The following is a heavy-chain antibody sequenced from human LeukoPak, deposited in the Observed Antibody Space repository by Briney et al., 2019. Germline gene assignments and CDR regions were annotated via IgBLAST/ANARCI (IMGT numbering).Heavy chain of an antibody. CDR3: ASSSETTVVTGY. CDR2: IYYSGST. Sequence: PSETLSLTCTVCVGSLSSSYWSWIRQPAAKGLEWMGYIYYSGSTYYNPSLKSRVTISVDTSKNQFSLKLSSVTAADTAVYCCASSSETTVVTGYWGQGTLVTVSS. J-gene: IGHJ4*02. CDR1: VGSLSSSY. D-gene: IGHD4-23*01. V-gene: IGHV4-59*06.